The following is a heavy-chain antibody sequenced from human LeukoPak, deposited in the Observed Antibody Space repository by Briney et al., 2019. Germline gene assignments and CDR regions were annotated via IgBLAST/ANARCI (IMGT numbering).Heavy chain of an antibody. CDR3: ARDFLSVTGPPDY. CDR1: GFTFTSFG. CDR2: ISGSGGTT. Sequence: PGGSLRLSCVASGFTFTSFGMSWVRQAPGKGLQWVSGISGSGGTTYYADSVEDRFTVSRDNSKNTLFLQINSLSAEDTAIYYCARDFLSVTGPPDYWGQGTLVTVSS. V-gene: IGHV3-23*01. D-gene: IGHD2/OR15-2a*01. J-gene: IGHJ4*02.